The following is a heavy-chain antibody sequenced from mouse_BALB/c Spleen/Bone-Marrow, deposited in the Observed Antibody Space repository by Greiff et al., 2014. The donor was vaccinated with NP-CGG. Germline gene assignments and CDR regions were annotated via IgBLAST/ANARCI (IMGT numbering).Heavy chain of an antibody. Sequence: QVQLQQPGAELVKPGASVKLSCKTSGYTFTSYWIQWVKQRPGQGLGWIGEIFPGTGTTYYNEKFKDKATLTIDTSSSTAYMQLSSLTSEDSAAYFCARKGISTVIATAYYFDYWGQGSTLTVSS. V-gene: IGHV1S132*01. CDR3: ARKGISTVIATAYYFDY. D-gene: IGHD2-4*01. J-gene: IGHJ2*01. CDR1: GYTFTSYW. CDR2: IFPGTGTT.